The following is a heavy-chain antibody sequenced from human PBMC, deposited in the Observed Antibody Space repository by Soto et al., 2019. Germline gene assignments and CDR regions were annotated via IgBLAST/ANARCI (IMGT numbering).Heavy chain of an antibody. CDR2: IYYSGST. CDR1: GGSISSYY. D-gene: IGHD5-12*01. Sequence: QVQLQESGPGLVKPSETLSLTCTVSGGSISSYYWSWIRQPPGKGLEWIGYIYYSGSTNYNPSLKSRVTISVDTSKNQFSLKLSSVTAADTAVYYCARVEMATITFDYWGKGTLVTVSS. J-gene: IGHJ4*02. V-gene: IGHV4-59*01. CDR3: ARVEMATITFDY.